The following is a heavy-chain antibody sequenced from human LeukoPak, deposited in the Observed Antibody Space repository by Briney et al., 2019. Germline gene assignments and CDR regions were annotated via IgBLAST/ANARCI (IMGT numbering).Heavy chain of an antibody. D-gene: IGHD1-26*01. CDR2: INPNSGGT. CDR3: ARVGAFDAFDI. V-gene: IGHV1-2*02. J-gene: IGHJ3*02. CDR1: GYIFTGYY. Sequence: ASVKVSCKASGYIFTGYYMHWVRQAPGQGLEWMGWINPNSGGTNYAQKFQGRVTMTGDTSISTAYMEPSRLRSDDTAVYYCARVGAFDAFDIWGQGTMVTVSS.